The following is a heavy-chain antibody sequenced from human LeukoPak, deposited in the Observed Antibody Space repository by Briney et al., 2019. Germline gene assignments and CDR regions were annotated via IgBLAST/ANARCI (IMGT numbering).Heavy chain of an antibody. V-gene: IGHV3-21*01. CDR2: IGPTGSDR. CDR1: GLTFSTSG. Sequence: GGSLRLSCTASGLTFSTSGFNWVRQAPGKGLEWVASIGPTGSDRYHADSIKGRFTVSRGNANNFLYLQMNSLRAEDTAVYYCATETNGRHYDYWGQGTLLTVSS. CDR3: ATETNGRHYDY. J-gene: IGHJ4*02. D-gene: IGHD1-14*01.